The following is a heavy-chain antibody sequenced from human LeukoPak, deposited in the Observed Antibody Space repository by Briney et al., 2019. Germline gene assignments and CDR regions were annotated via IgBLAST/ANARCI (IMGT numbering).Heavy chain of an antibody. J-gene: IGHJ5*02. CDR1: GASISTYY. CDR3: ARVVYGDYAGDIYNWFDP. V-gene: IGHV4-59*01. D-gene: IGHD4-17*01. Sequence: PSETLSLTCTVSGASISTYYWSWIRQPPGKGLEWIGYIYHTGSTNYNPSLKSRVTISVDTSKNQFSLKLSSVTAADTAVYYCARVVYGDYAGDIYNWFDPWGQGTQVTVSS. CDR2: IYHTGST.